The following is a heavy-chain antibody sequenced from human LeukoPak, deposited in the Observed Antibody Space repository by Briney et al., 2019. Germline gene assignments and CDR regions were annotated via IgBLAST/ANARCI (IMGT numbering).Heavy chain of an antibody. J-gene: IGHJ3*02. CDR3: ARVASVPGAPPVEAFDI. D-gene: IGHD4-23*01. CDR2: IYYSGST. Sequence: SETLSLTCTVSGGSISSSSYYWGWIRQPPGKGLEWIGSIYYSGSTYYNPSLKSRVTISVDTSKNQFSLQLNSVTPEDTAVYYCARVASVPGAPPVEAFDIWGQGTMVTVSS. V-gene: IGHV4-39*01. CDR1: GGSISSSSYY.